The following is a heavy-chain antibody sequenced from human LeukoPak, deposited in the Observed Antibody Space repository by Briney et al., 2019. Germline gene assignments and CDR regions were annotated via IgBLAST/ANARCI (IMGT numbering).Heavy chain of an antibody. CDR2: IYYSGST. Sequence: KPSETLSLTCTVSGCSISSYYWSWIRQPPGKGLERIGYIYYSGSTNYNPSLKSRVTISVDTSKNQFSLKLSSVTAADTAVYYCARAPGYSSSWYFDYWGQGALVTVSS. V-gene: IGHV4-59*08. D-gene: IGHD6-13*01. J-gene: IGHJ4*02. CDR1: GCSISSYY. CDR3: ARAPGYSSSWYFDY.